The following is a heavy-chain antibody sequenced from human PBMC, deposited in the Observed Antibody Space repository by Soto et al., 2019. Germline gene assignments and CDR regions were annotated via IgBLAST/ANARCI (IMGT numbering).Heavy chain of an antibody. V-gene: IGHV4-59*08. J-gene: IGHJ4*02. CDR3: ARHSKGARSRPH. Sequence: SETLSLTCTVSGGSISSYYWSWIRQPPGKGLEWIGYIYYSGSTNYNPSLKSRVTISVDTSKNQFSLKLSSVTAADTAVYYCARHSKGARSRPHWGQGTLVTVSS. CDR2: IYYSGST. D-gene: IGHD1-26*01. CDR1: GGSISSYY.